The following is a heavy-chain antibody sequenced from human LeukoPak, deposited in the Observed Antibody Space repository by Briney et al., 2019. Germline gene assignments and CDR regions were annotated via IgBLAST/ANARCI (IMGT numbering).Heavy chain of an antibody. D-gene: IGHD6-19*01. CDR3: ARPNENRYSSGWYYFDY. CDR2: ISAYNGNT. J-gene: IGHJ4*02. Sequence: ASVKVSCKASGYTFTSYGISWVRQAPGQGLEWMGWISAYNGNTNYAQKLQGRVTMTTDTSTSTAYMELRSLRSDDTAVYYCARPNENRYSSGWYYFDYWGQGTLVTVSS. CDR1: GYTFTSYG. V-gene: IGHV1-18*01.